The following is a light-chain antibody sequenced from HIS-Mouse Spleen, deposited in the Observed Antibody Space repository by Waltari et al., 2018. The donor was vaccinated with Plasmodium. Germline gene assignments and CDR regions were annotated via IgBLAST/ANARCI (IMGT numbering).Light chain of an antibody. CDR3: QQYNSYSWT. CDR1: QSISSR. J-gene: IGKJ1*01. Sequence: DIQMPQSPSTLSASVGDRVTITCRASQSISSRLAWYQQKPGKAPKLLLYKASSLESGVPSRFSGSGSGTEFTLTISSLQPDDFATYYCQQYNSYSWTFGQGTKVEIK. CDR2: KAS. V-gene: IGKV1-5*03.